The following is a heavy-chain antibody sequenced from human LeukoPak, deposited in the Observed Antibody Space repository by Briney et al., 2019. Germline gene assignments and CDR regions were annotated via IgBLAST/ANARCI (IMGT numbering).Heavy chain of an antibody. Sequence: ASVKVSCKASGYTFTSYGISWVRQAPGQGLEWMGWISAYNGNTKYAQKLQGRVTMTTDTSTSTAYMELRSLRSDDTAVYYCARDPGEVVVPAAKSGYYYYMDVWGKGTTVTVSS. CDR3: ARDPGEVVVPAAKSGYYYYMDV. J-gene: IGHJ6*03. CDR1: GYTFTSYG. D-gene: IGHD2-2*01. V-gene: IGHV1-18*01. CDR2: ISAYNGNT.